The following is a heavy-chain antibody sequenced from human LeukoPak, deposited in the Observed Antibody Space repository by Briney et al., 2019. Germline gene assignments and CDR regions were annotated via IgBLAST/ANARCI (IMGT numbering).Heavy chain of an antibody. Sequence: GESLKISCKASGYSFTSYWIGWVRQVPGKGLEWMGIIDPSDSETRYTPSFQGEVTISVDKSLTTAYLQWNSLKASDTAMYYCARQPAMGRSGDYWGQGTLVTVSS. J-gene: IGHJ4*02. D-gene: IGHD7-27*01. V-gene: IGHV5-51*01. CDR2: IDPSDSET. CDR1: GYSFTSYW. CDR3: ARQPAMGRSGDY.